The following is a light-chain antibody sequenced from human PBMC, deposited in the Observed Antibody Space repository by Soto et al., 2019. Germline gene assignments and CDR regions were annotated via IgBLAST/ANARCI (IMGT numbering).Light chain of an antibody. J-gene: IGKJ4*01. V-gene: IGKV1-39*01. CDR1: QTIRRN. Sequence: DIQMTQSPSSLSASVGDRVNITCRASQTIRRNLNWYQQKPGRAPKFLISGASSLQSGVPSSFSGSGSGTDFTLTISSLQPEDFATYFCQQSYNSPLTFGGGTKVEIK. CDR2: GAS. CDR3: QQSYNSPLT.